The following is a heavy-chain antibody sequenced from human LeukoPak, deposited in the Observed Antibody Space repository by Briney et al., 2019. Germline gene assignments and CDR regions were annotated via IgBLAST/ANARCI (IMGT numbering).Heavy chain of an antibody. CDR3: ARGLGYYGSGSYYTDY. J-gene: IGHJ4*02. D-gene: IGHD3-10*01. CDR2: INHSGST. Sequence: PSETLSLTCAVYGGSFSGYYWSWIRQPPGKGLEWIGEINHSGSTNYNPSLKSRVTISVDTSKNQFSLKLSSVTAADTAVYYCARGLGYYGSGSYYTDYWGQGTLVTVSS. V-gene: IGHV4-34*01. CDR1: GGSFSGYY.